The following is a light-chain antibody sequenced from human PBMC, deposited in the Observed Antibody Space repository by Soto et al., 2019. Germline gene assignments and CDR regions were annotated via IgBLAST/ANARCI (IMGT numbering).Light chain of an antibody. CDR1: QGVSRN. V-gene: IGKV3-15*01. CDR3: QQYDNWPPYT. Sequence: EVVMTQSPATLSVSPGERATLSCRASQGVSRNLAWYQQKPGQAPRLLIYGASTRATGIPARFSASGSGTEFTLTIGRLQSEDLAVYSCQQYDNWPPYTFGQGTKLEIK. J-gene: IGKJ2*01. CDR2: GAS.